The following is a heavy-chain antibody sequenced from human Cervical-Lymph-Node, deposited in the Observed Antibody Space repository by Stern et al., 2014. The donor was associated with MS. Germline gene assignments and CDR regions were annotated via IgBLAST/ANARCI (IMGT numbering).Heavy chain of an antibody. CDR2: ITSGSAYL. CDR3: ARQDGYNLDY. V-gene: IGHV3-21*01. CDR1: GFTFSYYD. Sequence: EVQLVESGGDLVKPGGSLRLSCEASGFTFSYYDMNWVRQAPGKGLEWVSSITSGSAYLYYADSVKGRFTISRDNAKNSLYLQMNSLRAEDTAVYYCARQDGYNLDYWGRGPLVTVSS. J-gene: IGHJ4*02. D-gene: IGHD5-24*01.